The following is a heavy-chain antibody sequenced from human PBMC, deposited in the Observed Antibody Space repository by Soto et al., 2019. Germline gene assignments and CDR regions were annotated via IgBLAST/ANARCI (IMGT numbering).Heavy chain of an antibody. CDR3: ARGGRDGFDT. V-gene: IGHV4-4*07. CDR1: GGSISTFY. J-gene: IGHJ3*02. CDR2: IYITGST. Sequence: SETMSLTCSVSGGSISTFYWNWIRQPAGKGLEWIGRIYITGSTNVNPSLKSRVMMSVDTSKNQFTLKLNSVTAADTAVYYCARGGRDGFDTWGQGTMVTVS.